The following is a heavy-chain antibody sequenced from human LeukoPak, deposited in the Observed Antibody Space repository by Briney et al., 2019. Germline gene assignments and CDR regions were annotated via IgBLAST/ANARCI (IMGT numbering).Heavy chain of an antibody. CDR1: GFTFSSYG. CDR3: ACPCGVTTTGYYYYGMDV. D-gene: IGHD4-17*01. CDR2: ISYDGSNK. Sequence: GRSLRLSCAASGFTFSSYGMHWVRQAPGKGLEWVAVISYDGSNKYYADSVKGRFTISRDNSKNTLYLQMNSLRAEDTAVYYCACPCGVTTTGYYYYGMDVWGKGTTVTVSS. V-gene: IGHV3-30*03. J-gene: IGHJ6*04.